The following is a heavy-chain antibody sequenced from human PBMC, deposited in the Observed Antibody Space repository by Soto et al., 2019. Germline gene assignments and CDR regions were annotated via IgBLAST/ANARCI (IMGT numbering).Heavy chain of an antibody. J-gene: IGHJ4*02. V-gene: IGHV4-31*03. CDR1: GGSISSGGYY. Sequence: SETLSLTCTVSGGSISSGGYYWSWIRQHPGKGLEWIGYIYYSGSTYYNPSLKSRVTISVDTSKNQFSLKLSSVTAADTAVYYCARGSYVGYCSSTSRYPNKNFDYWGQGTLVTVSS. CDR3: ARGSYVGYCSSTSRYPNKNFDY. CDR2: IYYSGST. D-gene: IGHD2-2*01.